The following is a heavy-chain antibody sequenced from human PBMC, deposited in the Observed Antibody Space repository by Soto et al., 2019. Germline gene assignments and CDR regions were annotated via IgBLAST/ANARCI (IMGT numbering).Heavy chain of an antibody. CDR3: ARRQWLVGGYYYGMDV. CDR1: GYTFTSYG. Sequence: QVQLVQSGAEVKKPGASVKVSCKASGYTFTSYGISWVRQAPGQGLEWMGWTSAYNGNTNYAQKLQGRVTMTTDTSTSTAYMERRSLRSDDTAVDYGARRQWLVGGYYYGMDVWGQGTTVTVSS. CDR2: TSAYNGNT. D-gene: IGHD6-19*01. V-gene: IGHV1-18*01. J-gene: IGHJ6*02.